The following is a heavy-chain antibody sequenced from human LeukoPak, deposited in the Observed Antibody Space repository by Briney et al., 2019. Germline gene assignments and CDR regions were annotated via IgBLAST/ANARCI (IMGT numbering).Heavy chain of an antibody. J-gene: IGHJ4*02. CDR3: AKGNRGSGWYTFDY. CDR2: IWYDGSDK. Sequence: GGSLPLSCAASGFTFSSYGMHWVRQAPGKGLAWVAVIWYDGSDKYYTDSVKGRFTISRDNSKNTLNLEMNSLRAEDTAVYYCAKGNRGSGWYTFDYWGQGTLVTVSS. V-gene: IGHV3-33*06. D-gene: IGHD6-19*01. CDR1: GFTFSSYG.